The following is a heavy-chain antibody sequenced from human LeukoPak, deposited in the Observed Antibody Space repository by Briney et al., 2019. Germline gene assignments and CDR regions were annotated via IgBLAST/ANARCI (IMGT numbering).Heavy chain of an antibody. CDR2: ISAYNGNT. J-gene: IGHJ4*02. CDR3: ARATYYDYVWGSYYLDY. Sequence: GASVKVSCKASGYTFTSYGISWVRQAPGQGLEWMGWISAYNGNTNYAQKLQGRVTMTTDTSTSTAYMELRSLRSDDTAVYYCARATYYDYVWGSYYLDYWGQGTLVTVSS. CDR1: GYTFTSYG. D-gene: IGHD3-16*01. V-gene: IGHV1-18*01.